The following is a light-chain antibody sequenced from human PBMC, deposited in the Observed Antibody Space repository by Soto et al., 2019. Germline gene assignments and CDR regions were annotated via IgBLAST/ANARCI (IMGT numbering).Light chain of an antibody. CDR2: STS. CDR1: QGIGTD. J-gene: IGKJ4*01. V-gene: IGKV1-17*01. CDR3: QQANGFPLT. Sequence: DIQMTQSPSSLSASVGDRVTITCRASQGIGTDLGFYRQKPGRAPERLIYSTSSLQSGVPSRFSGSGSGTEFSLTITSLQPEDFATYYCQQANGFPLTFGGGTKVDI.